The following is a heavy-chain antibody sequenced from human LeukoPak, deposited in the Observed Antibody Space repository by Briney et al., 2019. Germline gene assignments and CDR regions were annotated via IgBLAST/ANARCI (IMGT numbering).Heavy chain of an antibody. V-gene: IGHV4-61*08. Sequence: PSETLSLTCTVSGGSISSGDYYWSWIRQPPGKGLEWIGYIYYSGSTNYNPSLKSRVTISVDTSKNQFSLKLSSVTAADTAVYYCARVGGPYYDFWSGYLRDYYYYGMDVWGQGTTVTVSS. CDR1: GGSISSGDYY. J-gene: IGHJ6*02. CDR3: ARVGGPYYDFWSGYLRDYYYYGMDV. D-gene: IGHD3-3*01. CDR2: IYYSGST.